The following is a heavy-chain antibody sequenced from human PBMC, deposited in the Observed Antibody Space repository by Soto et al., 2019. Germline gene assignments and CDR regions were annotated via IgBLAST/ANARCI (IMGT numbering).Heavy chain of an antibody. CDR1: SDSMNSGGYY. V-gene: IGHV4-31*03. D-gene: IGHD6-6*01. CDR3: ARRGGSSSGYYYYAMDV. Sequence: SETLSLTCSVSSDSMNSGGYYWSWIRQHPGKGLEWIGYIYSNGDTYYNPSLKSRVTISVDTSKNQFSLNLTSVTAADTAVYYCARRGGSSSGYYYYAMDVWGQGATVTVSS. CDR2: IYSNGDT. J-gene: IGHJ6*02.